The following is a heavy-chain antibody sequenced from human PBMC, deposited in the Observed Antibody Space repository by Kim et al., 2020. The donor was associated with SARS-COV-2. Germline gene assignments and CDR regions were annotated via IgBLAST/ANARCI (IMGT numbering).Heavy chain of an antibody. CDR3: AREGPYYYDSSGYYPFDY. D-gene: IGHD3-22*01. Sequence: KGRFTNSRDNAKNSLYLQMNSLRAEDTAVYYCAREGPYYYDSSGYYPFDYWGQGTLVTVSS. V-gene: IGHV3-11*06. J-gene: IGHJ4*02.